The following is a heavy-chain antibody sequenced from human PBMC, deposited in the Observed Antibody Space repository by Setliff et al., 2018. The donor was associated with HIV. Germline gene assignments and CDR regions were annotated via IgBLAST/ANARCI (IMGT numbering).Heavy chain of an antibody. CDR2: ILHSGST. CDR3: ARGHYYDGSGYYLRAFDI. CDR1: GGSFSGYY. Sequence: KSSETLSLTCAVYGGSFSGYYWSWIRQPPGKGLEWIGEILHSGSTNYNPSLKSRVSISVDTSKNQLSLKPSSVTAADTAVYYCARGHYYDGSGYYLRAFDIWGQGTMVTVSS. V-gene: IGHV4-34*01. D-gene: IGHD3-22*01. J-gene: IGHJ3*02.